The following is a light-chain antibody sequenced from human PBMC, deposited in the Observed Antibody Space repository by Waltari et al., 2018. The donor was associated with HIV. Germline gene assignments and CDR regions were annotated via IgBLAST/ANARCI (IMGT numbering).Light chain of an antibody. Sequence: DIQMTQSPPTLSASVGDRVTITCRASQSVSSALAWYQQKPGKAPNLLIFKASSLQNGVRPRFSGSGSGTDFTLTISGLQPDDFATYYCQQYLTFSRTFGQGTQV. CDR2: KAS. J-gene: IGKJ1*01. V-gene: IGKV1-5*03. CDR1: QSVSSA. CDR3: QQYLTFSRT.